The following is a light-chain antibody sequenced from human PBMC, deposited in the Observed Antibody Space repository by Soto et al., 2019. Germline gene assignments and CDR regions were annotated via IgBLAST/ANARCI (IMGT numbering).Light chain of an antibody. Sequence: DIQMIQSPSTLSASVGDRVTITSRASQSISRWLAWYQQTRGKAPKIXIYAAFTLPSGVPSRFRGSGAGPDFTRTISSLQPEDVSTCSCQQLESFPSTFGGGTQVDIK. V-gene: IGKV1-5*01. J-gene: IGKJ4*01. CDR2: AAF. CDR1: QSISRW. CDR3: QQLESFPST.